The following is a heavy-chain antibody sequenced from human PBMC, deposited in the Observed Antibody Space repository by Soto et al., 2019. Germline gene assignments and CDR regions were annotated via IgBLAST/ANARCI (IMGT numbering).Heavy chain of an antibody. V-gene: IGHV1-46*01. CDR2: INPSGGST. Sequence: GASVNLSCKSSGYTFTSYYIHWGRQAPGQGLEWMGIINPSGGSTSYAQKFQGRVTMTRDTSTSTVYMELSSLRSEDTAVYYCARDMYRNPWGMDVWGQGTTVTVSS. CDR1: GYTFTSYY. D-gene: IGHD1-26*01. J-gene: IGHJ6*02. CDR3: ARDMYRNPWGMDV.